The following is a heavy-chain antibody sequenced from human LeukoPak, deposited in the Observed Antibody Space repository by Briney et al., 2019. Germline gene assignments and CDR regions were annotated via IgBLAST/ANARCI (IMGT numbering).Heavy chain of an antibody. CDR3: AKDLSNWNYRGGNY. Sequence: QAGGSLRLTCAASGSTFSSYGMHWVRQAPGKGLEWVAVISYDGSNKYYADSVKGRFTISRDNSKNTLYLQMNSLRAEDTAVYYCAKDLSNWNYRGGNYWGQGTLVTVSS. J-gene: IGHJ4*02. CDR1: GSTFSSYG. CDR2: ISYDGSNK. D-gene: IGHD1-7*01. V-gene: IGHV3-30*18.